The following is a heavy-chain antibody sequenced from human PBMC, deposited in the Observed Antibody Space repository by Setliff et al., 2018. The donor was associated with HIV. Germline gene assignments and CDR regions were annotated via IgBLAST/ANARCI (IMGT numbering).Heavy chain of an antibody. Sequence: ETLSLTCAVSGYSISSGYYWGWIRQPPGRGLEWIGSIYHSGSTAYNPSLKSRVIISLDTSKKQFSLILRSVTAADTAVYFCARGLPRYDLWSGPSSRFDYWGQGTLVTVSS. CDR2: IYHSGST. J-gene: IGHJ4*02. CDR3: ARGLPRYDLWSGPSSRFDY. CDR1: GYSISSGYY. D-gene: IGHD3-3*01. V-gene: IGHV4-38-2*01.